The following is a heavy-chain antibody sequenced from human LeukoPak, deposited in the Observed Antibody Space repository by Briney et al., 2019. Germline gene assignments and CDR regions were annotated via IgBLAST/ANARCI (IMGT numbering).Heavy chain of an antibody. V-gene: IGHV3-30*02. J-gene: IGHJ4*02. CDR2: IRYDGSNK. CDR1: GFTFSSYG. D-gene: IGHD4-17*01. Sequence: RSGGSLRLSRAASGFTFSSYGMHWVRQAPGKGLEWVAFIRYDGSNKYYADSVKGRFTISRDNAKKSLYLQMNSLRAEDTAVYYCATYRTTVTPYYFDYWGQGTLVTVSS. CDR3: ATYRTTVTPYYFDY.